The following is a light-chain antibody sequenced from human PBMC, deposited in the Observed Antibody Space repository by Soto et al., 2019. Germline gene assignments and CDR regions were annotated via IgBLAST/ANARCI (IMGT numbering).Light chain of an antibody. CDR3: QQSYSPPPIT. CDR2: AAS. CDR1: QGIRND. J-gene: IGKJ5*01. Sequence: ALQMTQSPSSLSASVGARVTITCRASQGIRNDLGWYQQKPGKAPKLLIYAASSLQSGVPSRFSGSVSGTDFTLTISSLQPEDFANYYGQQSYSPPPITFGQGTRLEIK. V-gene: IGKV1-6*01.